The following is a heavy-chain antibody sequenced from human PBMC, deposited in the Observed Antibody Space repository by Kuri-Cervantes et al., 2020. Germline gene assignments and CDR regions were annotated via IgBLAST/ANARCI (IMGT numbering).Heavy chain of an antibody. Sequence: ASVKVSCKASGYTFTSYCISWVRQAPGQGLEWMGWISAYNGNTNYAQKLQGRVTVTTDTSTSTAYMELRSLRSDDTAVYYCARSDYGDQLGYYGMDVWGQGTTVTVSS. CDR3: ARSDYGDQLGYYGMDV. J-gene: IGHJ6*02. D-gene: IGHD4-17*01. CDR2: ISAYNGNT. V-gene: IGHV1-18*01. CDR1: GYTFTSYC.